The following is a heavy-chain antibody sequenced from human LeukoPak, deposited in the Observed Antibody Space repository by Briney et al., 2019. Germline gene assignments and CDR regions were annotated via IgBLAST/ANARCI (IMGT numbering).Heavy chain of an antibody. CDR3: ARDSGSWGGDAFDI. D-gene: IGHD1-26*01. J-gene: IGHJ3*02. CDR1: GGSISSYY. V-gene: IGHV4-59*01. CDR2: IYYSGST. Sequence: SETLSLTCTVSGGSISSYYWSWIRQPPGKGLEWIGYIYYSGSTNYNPSLKSRVTISVDTSKNQFSLKLSSVTAADTAVYYCARDSGSWGGDAFDIWGQGTMVTVSS.